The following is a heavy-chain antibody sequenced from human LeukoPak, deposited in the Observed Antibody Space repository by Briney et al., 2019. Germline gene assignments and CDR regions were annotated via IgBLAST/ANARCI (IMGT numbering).Heavy chain of an antibody. J-gene: IGHJ4*02. V-gene: IGHV1-69*02. Sequence: GASVKLSCKASGATFTSYTISWVRQAPGQGLEWMGRIIPILGIANYAQKFQGRVTITADKSTSTAYMELRSLRSEDTAVYYCASRYSSSSYYFDYWGQGTLVTVSS. CDR2: IIPILGIA. D-gene: IGHD6-13*01. CDR3: ASRYSSSSYYFDY. CDR1: GATFTSYT.